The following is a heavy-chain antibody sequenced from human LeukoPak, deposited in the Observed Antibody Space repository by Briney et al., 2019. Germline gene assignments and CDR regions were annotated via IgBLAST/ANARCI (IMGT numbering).Heavy chain of an antibody. J-gene: IGHJ4*02. CDR3: ARDPHYDITLDD. Sequence: PGGSLRLSCAASGFTFSSYAMHWVRQAPGKGLEWVAVISYDGSNKYYADSVKGRFTISRDNSKNTLYLQMNSLRAEDTAVYYCARDPHYDITLDDWGQGTLVTVAS. V-gene: IGHV3-30-3*01. D-gene: IGHD3-9*01. CDR2: ISYDGSNK. CDR1: GFTFSSYA.